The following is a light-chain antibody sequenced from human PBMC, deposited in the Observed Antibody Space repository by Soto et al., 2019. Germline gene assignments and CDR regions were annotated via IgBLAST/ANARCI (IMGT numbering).Light chain of an antibody. CDR1: SSNIGAGYD. Sequence: QSVLTQPPSVSGAPGHRVTISCTGSSSNIGAGYDVHWYQQPPGTAPKLLIYGNSNRPSGVPDRFSGSKSGTSASLAITGLQAEDEADYYCQSYDSSLSGVVFGGGTKLTVL. CDR2: GNS. V-gene: IGLV1-40*01. J-gene: IGLJ2*01. CDR3: QSYDSSLSGVV.